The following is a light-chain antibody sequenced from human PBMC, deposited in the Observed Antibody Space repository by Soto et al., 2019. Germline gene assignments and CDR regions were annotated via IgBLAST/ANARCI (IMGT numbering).Light chain of an antibody. J-gene: IGKJ5*01. V-gene: IGKV1-27*01. Sequence: DIPMTQSPSSLSESVGDTVTITCRASQDIINHLAWYQQRPGKVPNLLIYGASTLHSGVPSRFRGSGSGTHFTLTISSLQPEDVATYYCQNYHLALGTFGQGTRLEIK. CDR2: GAS. CDR3: QNYHLALGT. CDR1: QDIINH.